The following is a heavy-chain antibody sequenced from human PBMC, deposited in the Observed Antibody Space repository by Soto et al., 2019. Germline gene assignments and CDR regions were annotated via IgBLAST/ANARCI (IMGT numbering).Heavy chain of an antibody. D-gene: IGHD2-15*01. Sequence: SVKVSCKASGGTFSGYAISWVRQAPGQGLEWMGGIIPIFGTANYAQKFQGRVTITADESTSTAYMELSSLRSEDTAVYYCARDLSSGGSCYGYWGQGTLVTVSS. CDR2: IIPIFGTA. CDR3: ARDLSSGGSCYGY. V-gene: IGHV1-69*13. CDR1: GGTFSGYA. J-gene: IGHJ4*02.